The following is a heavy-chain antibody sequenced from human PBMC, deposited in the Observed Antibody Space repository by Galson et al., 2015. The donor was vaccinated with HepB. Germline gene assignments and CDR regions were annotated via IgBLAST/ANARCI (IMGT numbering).Heavy chain of an antibody. D-gene: IGHD3-22*01. J-gene: IGHJ5*02. CDR1: GFTFSSYG. Sequence: SLRLSCAASGFTFSSYGMHWVRQAPGKGLEWVAVISYDGSNKYYADSVKGRFTISRDNSKNTLYLQMNSLRAEDTAVYYCAKDITKAYYYDSSGQSWGQGTLVTVSS. CDR3: AKDITKAYYYDSSGQS. V-gene: IGHV3-30*18. CDR2: ISYDGSNK.